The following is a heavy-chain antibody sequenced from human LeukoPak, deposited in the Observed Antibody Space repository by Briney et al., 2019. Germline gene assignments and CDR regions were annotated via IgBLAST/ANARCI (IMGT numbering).Heavy chain of an antibody. CDR3: ARQAYYYDSSVSPSLDY. CDR1: GYSFTSYW. V-gene: IGHV5-51*01. CDR2: IYPGDSDT. J-gene: IGHJ4*02. D-gene: IGHD3-22*01. Sequence: GESLKISCKGSGYSFTSYWIGWVRQMPGKGLEWMGIIYPGDSDTRYSPSFQGQVTISADKSISTAYLQWSSLKAPDTAMYYCARQAYYYDSSVSPSLDYWGQGTLVTVSS.